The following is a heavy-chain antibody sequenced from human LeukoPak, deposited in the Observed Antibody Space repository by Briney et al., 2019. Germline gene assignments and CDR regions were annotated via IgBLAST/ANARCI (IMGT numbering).Heavy chain of an antibody. J-gene: IGHJ3*02. D-gene: IGHD3-10*01. V-gene: IGHV4-39*02. CDR2: IYYSGST. CDR3: ARDHSQGHGVAFDI. CDR1: GGSISSSSYY. Sequence: SETLSLTCTVSGGSISSSSYYWGWIRQPPGKGLEWIESIYYSGSTYYNPSLKSRVTISVDTSKNQFSLKLSSVTAADTAVYYCARDHSQGHGVAFDIWGQGTMVTVSS.